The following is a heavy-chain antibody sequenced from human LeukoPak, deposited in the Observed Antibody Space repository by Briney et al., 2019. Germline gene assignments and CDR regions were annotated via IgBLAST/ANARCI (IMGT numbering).Heavy chain of an antibody. CDR2: IYSSGST. CDR1: GGSISSYY. CDR3: ARDHCSGGSCYPGWFDP. D-gene: IGHD2-15*01. J-gene: IGHJ5*02. Sequence: TETLSLTCTVSGGSISSYYWNWIRLPPGKGLEWIGYIYSSGSTIYNPSLKSRVTISIDTSRNQFSLRLSSVTAADTAVYYCARDHCSGGSCYPGWFDPWGQGTLVTVSS. V-gene: IGHV4-59*01.